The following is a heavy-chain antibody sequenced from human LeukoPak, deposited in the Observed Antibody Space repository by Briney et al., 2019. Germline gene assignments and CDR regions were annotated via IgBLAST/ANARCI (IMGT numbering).Heavy chain of an antibody. CDR2: IYTSGST. V-gene: IGHV4-4*07. CDR1: GGSISSYY. CDR3: ARDHDFWSGPGYYYYYMDV. J-gene: IGHJ6*03. D-gene: IGHD3-3*01. Sequence: KSSETLSLTCTVSGGSISSYYWSWIRQPAGKGLEWIGRIYTSGSTNYNPSLKSRVTMSVDTSKNQFSLKLSSVTAADTAVYYCARDHDFWSGPGYYYYYMDVWGKGTTVTVSS.